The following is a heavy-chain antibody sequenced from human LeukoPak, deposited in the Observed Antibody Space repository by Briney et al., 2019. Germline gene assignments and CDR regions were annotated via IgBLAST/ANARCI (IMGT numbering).Heavy chain of an antibody. Sequence: GGSLRLSCAASGFTFSSYEMNWVRQAPGKGLEWVSYISSSGSTIYYADSVKGRFTISRDNAKNSLSLQMNSLRAEDTAVYYCARNLHGDYAMDVWGKGTTVIVSS. CDR2: ISSSGSTI. J-gene: IGHJ6*04. V-gene: IGHV3-48*03. D-gene: IGHD4-17*01. CDR1: GFTFSSYE. CDR3: ARNLHGDYAMDV.